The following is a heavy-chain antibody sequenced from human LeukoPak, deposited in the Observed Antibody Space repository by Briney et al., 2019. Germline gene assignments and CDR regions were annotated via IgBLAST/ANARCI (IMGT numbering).Heavy chain of an antibody. CDR3: AHRQAAADNQNWFDP. D-gene: IGHD6-13*01. CDR2: IHWNDDK. J-gene: IGHJ5*02. Sequence: GSGPTLVNPTQTLTLTCTFSGFSLSTSGVGVGWIRQPPGKALEWLALIHWNDDKRYSPSLKSRLTITKDTSKNQVVLTMTNMDPVDTATYYCAHRQAAADNQNWFDPWGQGTLVTVSS. CDR1: GFSLSTSGVG. V-gene: IGHV2-5*01.